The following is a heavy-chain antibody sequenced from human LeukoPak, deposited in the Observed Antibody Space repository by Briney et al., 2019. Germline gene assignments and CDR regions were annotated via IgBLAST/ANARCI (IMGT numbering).Heavy chain of an antibody. V-gene: IGHV3-30*02. Sequence: GGSLRLSCAASRFTFSSYGMHWVRQAPGKGLEWVAFIRYDGSNKYYADSVKGRFTISRDNSKNTLFPQMNSPRAEDTAIYYCAKVAARVGFTLGNFDYWGQGTLVTVSS. J-gene: IGHJ4*02. D-gene: IGHD1-26*01. CDR3: AKVAARVGFTLGNFDY. CDR2: IRYDGSNK. CDR1: RFTFSSYG.